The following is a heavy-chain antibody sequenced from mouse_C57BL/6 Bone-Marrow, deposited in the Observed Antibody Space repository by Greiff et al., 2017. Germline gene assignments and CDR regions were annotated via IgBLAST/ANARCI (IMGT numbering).Heavy chain of an antibody. V-gene: IGHV5-6*01. J-gene: IGHJ4*01. CDR3: AREGSSYQSAMDY. CDR2: ISSGGSYT. D-gene: IGHD1-1*01. Sequence: EVQLVESGGALVKPGGSLKLSCAASGFTFSSYGMSWVRQTPDKRLEWVATISSGGSYTSYPDSVKGRFTISRDNAKNTLYLHMSSLKSEDTAMYYCAREGSSYQSAMDYWGQGTSVTVSS. CDR1: GFTFSSYG.